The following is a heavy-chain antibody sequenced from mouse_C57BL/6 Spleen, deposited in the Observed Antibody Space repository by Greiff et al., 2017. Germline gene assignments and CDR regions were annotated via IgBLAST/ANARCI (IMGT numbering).Heavy chain of an antibody. CDR2: ISSGGSYT. Sequence: EVKLVESGGDLVKPGGSLKLSCAASGFTFSSYGMSWVRQTPDKRLEWVATISSGGSYTYYPDSVKGRFTISRDNAKNTLYLQMSSLKSEDTAMYYCARYAMEDWGQGTSVTVSS. V-gene: IGHV5-6*01. CDR3: ARYAMED. CDR1: GFTFSSYG. J-gene: IGHJ4*01.